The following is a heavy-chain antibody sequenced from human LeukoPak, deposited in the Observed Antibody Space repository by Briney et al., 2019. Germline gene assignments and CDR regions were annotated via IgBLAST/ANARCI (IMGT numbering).Heavy chain of an antibody. CDR3: ARDRSGSYGY. CDR1: GYTFTGYS. J-gene: IGHJ4*02. CDR2: IHPTGGGT. Sequence: ASVKVSCKTSGYTFTGYSVHWVRQAPGHGLEWMGWIHPTGGGTIYAQSFQGRVTITRDTSASTAYMELSSLRSEDTAVYYCARDRSGSYGYWGQGTLVTVSS. D-gene: IGHD3-10*01. V-gene: IGHV1-2*02.